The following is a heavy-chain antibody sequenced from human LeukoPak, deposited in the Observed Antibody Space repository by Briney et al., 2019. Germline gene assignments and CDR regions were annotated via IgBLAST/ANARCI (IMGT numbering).Heavy chain of an antibody. CDR1: GFTFDDYA. Sequence: PGRSLRLSCAASGFTFDDYAMRWVRQAPGKGLEWVSGISWNSGSIGYADSVKGRFTISRDNAKNSLYLQMNSLRAEDTALYYCAKERGSTVTTGLDYWGQGTLVTVSS. D-gene: IGHD4-17*01. CDR3: AKERGSTVTTGLDY. CDR2: ISWNSGSI. J-gene: IGHJ4*02. V-gene: IGHV3-9*01.